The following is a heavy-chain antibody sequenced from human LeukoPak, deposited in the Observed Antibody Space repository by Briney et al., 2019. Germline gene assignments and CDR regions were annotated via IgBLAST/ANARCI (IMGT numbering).Heavy chain of an antibody. J-gene: IGHJ4*02. V-gene: IGHV3-7*01. CDR1: GFTFSFYW. D-gene: IGHD3-22*01. CDR3: ARHSNKYDYDSSGHYRSFDY. Sequence: GGSVRLSCAVSGFTFSFYWMSWVRQAPGKGLEWVANIKQDGSDKYYVDSLKGRFTISRDNSKNSLYLQMNSLRAEDTAFYFCARHSNKYDYDSSGHYRSFDYWGQGTLVSVSS. CDR2: IKQDGSDK.